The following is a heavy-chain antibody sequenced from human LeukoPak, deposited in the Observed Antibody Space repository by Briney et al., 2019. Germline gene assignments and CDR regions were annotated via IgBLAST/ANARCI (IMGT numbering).Heavy chain of an antibody. D-gene: IGHD5-12*01. J-gene: IGHJ4*02. CDR2: IYYSGST. Sequence: SETLSLTCTVSGGSVSSTFYYWSWIRQPPGKGLEWIGYIYYSGSTNYNPSLKSRVTISVDTSKNQFSLKLSSVTAVDTAVYYCARLTEDSGYEKWGQGTLVTVSS. CDR1: GGSVSSTFYY. CDR3: ARLTEDSGYEK. V-gene: IGHV4-61*01.